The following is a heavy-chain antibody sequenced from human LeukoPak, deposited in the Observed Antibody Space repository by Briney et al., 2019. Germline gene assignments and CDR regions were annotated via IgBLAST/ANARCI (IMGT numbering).Heavy chain of an antibody. CDR3: ASRAGYTGSWSAFDY. J-gene: IGHJ4*02. CDR1: GFTFSDYY. D-gene: IGHD6-13*01. CDR2: IKQDGSEK. Sequence: PGRSLRLSCAASGFTFSDYYMSWVRQAPGKGLEWVANIKQDGSEKYHVDSVKGRFTISRDNAKNSLYLQMNSLRAEDTAEYYCASRAGYTGSWSAFDYWGQGTLVTVSS. V-gene: IGHV3-7*05.